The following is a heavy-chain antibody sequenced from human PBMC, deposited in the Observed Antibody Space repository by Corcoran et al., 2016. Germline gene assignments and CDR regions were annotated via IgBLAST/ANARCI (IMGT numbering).Heavy chain of an antibody. V-gene: IGHV3-48*04. CDR2: ISSSSSTI. J-gene: IGHJ4*02. CDR3: GREGQRSYYDFWSGHTGFDY. CDR1: GFTFSSYS. Sequence: EVQLVESGGGLVQPGGSLRLSCAASGFTFSSYSMNWVRQAPGKGLEWVSYISSSSSTIYYADSVKGRFTISRDNAKNSLYLQMNSLRAEDAALYYCGREGQRSYYDFWSGHTGFDYWGQGTLVTVSS. D-gene: IGHD3-3*01.